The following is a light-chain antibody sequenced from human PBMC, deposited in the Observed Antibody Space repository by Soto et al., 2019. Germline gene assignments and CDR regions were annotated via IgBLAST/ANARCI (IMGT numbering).Light chain of an antibody. CDR2: AAS. J-gene: IGKJ1*01. V-gene: IGKV1-27*01. CDR1: QGITNY. CDR3: QNHQCDSHP. Sequence: DIQMTQSPSSLSASVGDRVTITYWASQGITNYLSWYQQKPGKVPKLLIYAASTFQSGVPSRFSGSGSGTDFNLTISSRRLEAVATSYYQNHQCDSHPFGQGANV.